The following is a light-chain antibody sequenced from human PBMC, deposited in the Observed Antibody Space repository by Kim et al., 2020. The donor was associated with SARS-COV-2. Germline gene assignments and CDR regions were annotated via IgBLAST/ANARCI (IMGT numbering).Light chain of an antibody. CDR1: QGIRSY. CDR3: QELQSYPLLT. V-gene: IGKV1-9*01. Sequence: DVQLTQSPSFLSASVGDRVTITCRASQGIRSYLAWYQQKAGKAPKLLIYGASTLQSGVPSRFSGSGSGTESTLTISSLQPEDFASYYCQELQSYPLLTFGGGTKVDIK. CDR2: GAS. J-gene: IGKJ4*01.